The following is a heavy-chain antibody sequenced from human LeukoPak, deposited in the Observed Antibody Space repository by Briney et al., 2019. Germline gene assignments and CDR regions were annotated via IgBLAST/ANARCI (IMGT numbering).Heavy chain of an antibody. CDR3: AKEDSGGWLGIDY. CDR2: MSYDGTDQ. V-gene: IGHV3-30*18. D-gene: IGHD6-19*01. CDR1: GFTFSSYG. J-gene: IGHJ4*02. Sequence: GRSLRLSCTASGFTFSSYGIHWVRQAPGKGLEWVALMSYDGTDQHYADSVKGRFTISRDTSKNTLYLQMNSLRPDDTAVYYCAKEDSGGWLGIDYWGQGTLVTVSS.